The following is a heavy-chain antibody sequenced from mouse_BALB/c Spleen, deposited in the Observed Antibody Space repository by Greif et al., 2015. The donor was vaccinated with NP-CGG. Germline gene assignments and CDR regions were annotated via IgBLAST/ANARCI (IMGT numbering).Heavy chain of an antibody. V-gene: IGHV5-9-3*01. CDR1: GFTFSSYA. Sequence: EVHLVESGGGLVKPGGSLKLSCAASGFTFSSYAMSWVRQTPEKRLEWVATISSGGSYTYYPDSVKGRFTISRDNAKNTLYLQMSSLRSEDTAMYYCARQGTTVLFDYWGQGTTLTVSS. D-gene: IGHD1-1*01. CDR3: ARQGTTVLFDY. CDR2: ISSGGSYT. J-gene: IGHJ2*01.